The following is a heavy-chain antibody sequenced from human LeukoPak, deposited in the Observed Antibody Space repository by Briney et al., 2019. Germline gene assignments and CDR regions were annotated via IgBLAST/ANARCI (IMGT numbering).Heavy chain of an antibody. D-gene: IGHD3-3*01. V-gene: IGHV3-73*01. CDR3: TSSYYDFWSGYVGYFDY. Sequence: GGSLRLSCAASGFTFSGSAMHWVRQASGKGLEWVGRIRSKANSYATAYAASVKGRFTISRDDSKNTAYQQMNSLKTEDTAVYYCTSSYYDFWSGYVGYFDYWGQGTLVTVSS. CDR2: IRSKANSYAT. J-gene: IGHJ4*02. CDR1: GFTFSGSA.